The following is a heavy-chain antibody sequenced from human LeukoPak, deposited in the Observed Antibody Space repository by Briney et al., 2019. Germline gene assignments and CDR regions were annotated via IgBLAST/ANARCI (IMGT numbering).Heavy chain of an antibody. Sequence: PGGSLRLSCAASGFTFSSYGMHWVRQAPGKGLEWVAVIWYDGSNKYYADSVKGRFTISRDNSKNTLYLQMNSLRAEDTAVYYCARGNHYYYYYMDVWGKGTTVTVSS. V-gene: IGHV3-30*19. CDR1: GFTFSSYG. J-gene: IGHJ6*03. CDR2: IWYDGSNK. D-gene: IGHD1-14*01. CDR3: ARGNHYYYYYMDV.